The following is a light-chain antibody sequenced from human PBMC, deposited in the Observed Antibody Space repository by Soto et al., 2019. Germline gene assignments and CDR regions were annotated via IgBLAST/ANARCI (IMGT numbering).Light chain of an antibody. V-gene: IGKV3-20*01. Sequence: EILLTQSPGTLSLSPWEIATLSCRASQSVSNNYLAWYQQKPGQAPRLLIYGASNRATGIPDRFSGSGSGTDFTLTISRLEPEDFAVYYCQQYGSSPLTFGQGTRLEIK. CDR2: GAS. CDR1: QSVSNNY. CDR3: QQYGSSPLT. J-gene: IGKJ5*01.